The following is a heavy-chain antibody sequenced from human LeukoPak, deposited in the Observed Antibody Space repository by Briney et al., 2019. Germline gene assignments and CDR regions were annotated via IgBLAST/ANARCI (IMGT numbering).Heavy chain of an antibody. CDR1: GYTFTGYY. J-gene: IGHJ4*02. CDR2: INPNSGGT. V-gene: IGHV1-2*02. Sequence: EASVKVSRKASGYTFTGYYMHSVRQPPGQGLEWMGWINPNSGGTNYAQKFQGRVTMTRDTSISTAYMELSRLRSDDTAVYKGVSFEIQLWADWGQGTLVTVSS. D-gene: IGHD5-18*01. CDR3: VSFEIQLWAD.